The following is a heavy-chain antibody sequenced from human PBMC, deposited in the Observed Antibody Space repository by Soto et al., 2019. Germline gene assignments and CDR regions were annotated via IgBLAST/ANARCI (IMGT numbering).Heavy chain of an antibody. J-gene: IGHJ4*02. Sequence: GGSLRLSCAASGFTFSSYGMHWVRQAPGKGLEWVAVIWYDGSNKYYADSVKGRFTISRDNSKNTLYLQMNSLRAEDTAVYYCARGRQYFDWLPHDYWGQGTLVTVSS. D-gene: IGHD3-9*01. CDR2: IWYDGSNK. CDR1: GFTFSSYG. V-gene: IGHV3-33*01. CDR3: ARGRQYFDWLPHDY.